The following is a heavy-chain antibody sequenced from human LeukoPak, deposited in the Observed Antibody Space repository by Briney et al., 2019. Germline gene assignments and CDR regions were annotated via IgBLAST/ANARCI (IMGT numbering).Heavy chain of an antibody. V-gene: IGHV3-23*01. J-gene: IGHJ4*02. D-gene: IGHD5/OR15-5a*01. CDR3: AWSGSTIMGRYYFDY. Sequence: PGGSLRLSCAASGFTFSSYAMSWVRQAPGKGLEWVSTISGSGGSTYYADSVKGRFTISRDSSKNTLYLQMSSLRAEDTAVYFCAWSGSTIMGRYYFDYWGQGTLVTVSS. CDR2: ISGSGGST. CDR1: GFTFSSYA.